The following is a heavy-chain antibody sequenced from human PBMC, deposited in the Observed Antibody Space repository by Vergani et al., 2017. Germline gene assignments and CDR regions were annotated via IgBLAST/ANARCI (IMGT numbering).Heavy chain of an antibody. Sequence: QVQLVQSGAEVKKPGSSVKVSCKASGGTFSSYAISWVRQAPGQGLEWMGGIIPIFGTANYAQKFQGRVTITADESTSTAYMELSSLRSEDTAVYYCARRSXWYNAVAGSLWFDPWGQGTLVTVSS. CDR3: ARRSXWYNAVAGSLWFDP. D-gene: IGHD6-19*01. V-gene: IGHV1-69*01. J-gene: IGHJ5*02. CDR1: GGTFSSYA. CDR2: IIPIFGTA.